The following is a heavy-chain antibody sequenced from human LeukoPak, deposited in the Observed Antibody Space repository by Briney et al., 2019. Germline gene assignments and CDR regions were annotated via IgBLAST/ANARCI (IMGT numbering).Heavy chain of an antibody. CDR1: RFNFNDYY. J-gene: IGHJ4*02. Sequence: GGSLRLSCAASRFNFNDYYMSWIRQAPGKGLEWLSYISSSANDKYYADSVKGRFTISRDNAKNSLYLQMNSLRVEDAAVYYCASGSSSVGYWGQGTLVTVSS. CDR2: ISSSANDK. D-gene: IGHD6-6*01. CDR3: ASGSSSVGY. V-gene: IGHV3-11*01.